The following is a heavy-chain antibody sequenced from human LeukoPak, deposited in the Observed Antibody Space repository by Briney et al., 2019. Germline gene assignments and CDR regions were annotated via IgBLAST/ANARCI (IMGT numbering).Heavy chain of an antibody. D-gene: IGHD6-19*01. V-gene: IGHV3-9*01. Sequence: GGSLRLSCAASGFTFDDYAIHWVRQAPGKGLEWVSGISWNGGSMGYADSVKGRFTISRDNAKNSLDLYMNSLRADDTAFYYCAKDTHTSGWYYFNYWGQGTLVTVSS. CDR3: AKDTHTSGWYYFNY. CDR1: GFTFDDYA. CDR2: ISWNGGSM. J-gene: IGHJ4*02.